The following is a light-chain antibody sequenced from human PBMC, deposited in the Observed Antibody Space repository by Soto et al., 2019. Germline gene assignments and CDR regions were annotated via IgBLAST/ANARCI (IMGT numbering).Light chain of an antibody. CDR3: QQSYSTPT. CDR1: QSISSW. Sequence: DIQMTQSPSTLSASVGDRVTITCRASQSISSWLAWYQQKPGKAPKLLIHAASSLQSGVPSRFSGSGSGTDFTLTISSLQPEDFATYYCQQSYSTPTFGGGTKVDIK. J-gene: IGKJ4*01. CDR2: AAS. V-gene: IGKV1-39*01.